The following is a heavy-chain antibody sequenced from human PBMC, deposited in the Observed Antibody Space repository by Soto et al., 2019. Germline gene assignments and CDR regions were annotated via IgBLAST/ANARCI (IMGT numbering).Heavy chain of an antibody. CDR2: ISRRGSSL. D-gene: IGHD6-13*01. J-gene: IGHJ6*02. V-gene: IGHV3-21*01. CDR3: ARDRYRAAASKYYYYQHGMDV. CDR1: GFTFSNYS. Sequence: EVQVVESGGGLVKPGESLRLSCEASGFTFSNYSVNWVRQAPGKGLEWVASISRRGSSLNYVDSVKGRFTVSRDNANNSVYLQMNSLTVDDTALYYCARDRYRAAASKYYYYQHGMDVWGPGTTVIVSS.